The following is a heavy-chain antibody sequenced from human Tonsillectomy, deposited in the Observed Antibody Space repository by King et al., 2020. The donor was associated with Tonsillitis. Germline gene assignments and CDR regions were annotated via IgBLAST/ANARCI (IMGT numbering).Heavy chain of an antibody. V-gene: IGHV4-34*01. CDR3: ARCGEVPTERYGLDY. CDR2: INHSGST. CDR1: GGSFSGYY. D-gene: IGHD3-10*01. J-gene: IGHJ4*02. Sequence: VQLQQWGAGLLKPSETLSLTCAVYGGSFSGYYWSWIRQPPGKGLEWIGEINHSGSTNYNPSLKSRVTISVDTSKNQFSLKLSSVTAADTAVYYCARCGEVPTERYGLDYWGQGTLVTVSS.